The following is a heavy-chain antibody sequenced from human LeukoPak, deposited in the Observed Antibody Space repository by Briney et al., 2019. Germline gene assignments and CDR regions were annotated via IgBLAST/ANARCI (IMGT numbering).Heavy chain of an antibody. CDR3: ARGSVGYYYDSSGYFSANWFDP. CDR1: GYTFTSYG. V-gene: IGHV1-18*01. Sequence: ASVKVSCKASGYTFTSYGISWVRQAPGQGLEWMGWISAYNGNTNYAQKLQGRVTMTTDTSTSTAYMELRSLRSDDTAVYYCARGSVGYYYDSSGYFSANWFDPWGQGTLVTVSS. J-gene: IGHJ5*02. CDR2: ISAYNGNT. D-gene: IGHD3-22*01.